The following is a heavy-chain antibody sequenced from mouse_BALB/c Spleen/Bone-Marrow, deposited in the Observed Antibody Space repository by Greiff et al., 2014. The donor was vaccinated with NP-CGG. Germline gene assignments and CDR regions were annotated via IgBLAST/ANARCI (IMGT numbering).Heavy chain of an antibody. CDR1: GFSLTSYG. D-gene: IGHD2-14*01. CDR2: IWAGGST. Sequence: VQVVESGPGLVAPSQSLSITCTVSGFSLTSYGVHWVRQPPGKGLEWLGVIWAGGSTNYNSALMSRLSISKDNSRSQVFLKMNSLQTDDTAMYYCARDFLYYRYDERIFDYWGQGTTLTVSS. J-gene: IGHJ2*01. V-gene: IGHV2-9*02. CDR3: ARDFLYYRYDERIFDY.